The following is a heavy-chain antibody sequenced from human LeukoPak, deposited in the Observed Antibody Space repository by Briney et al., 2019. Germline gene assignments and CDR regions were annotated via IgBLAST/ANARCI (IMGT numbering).Heavy chain of an antibody. Sequence: QTGGSLRLSCGASGFTFSNYAMSWVRQAPGKGLEWVSAISGGAGSTYYTDSVKGRFTISRDNSKSTLYLQMNNLRAEDAAVYYCARHGGVVVIITLASWGQGTLVTVSS. CDR1: GFTFSNYA. V-gene: IGHV3-23*01. CDR2: ISGGAGST. CDR3: ARHGGVVVIITLAS. J-gene: IGHJ4*02. D-gene: IGHD2-21*01.